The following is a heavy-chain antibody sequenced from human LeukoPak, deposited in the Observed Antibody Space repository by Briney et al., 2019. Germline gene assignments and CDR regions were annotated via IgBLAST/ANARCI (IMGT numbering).Heavy chain of an antibody. D-gene: IGHD2-2*01. CDR3: ARGDLSIVVVPAALDY. V-gene: IGHV3-30-3*01. CDR1: GFTFSSYA. J-gene: IGHJ4*02. CDR2: ISYDGSNK. Sequence: PGGSLRLSCAASGFTFSSYAMHWVRQVPGKGLEWVAVISYDGSNKYYADSVKGRFTISRDNSKNTLYLQMNSLRAEDTAVYYCARGDLSIVVVPAALDYWGQGTLVTVSS.